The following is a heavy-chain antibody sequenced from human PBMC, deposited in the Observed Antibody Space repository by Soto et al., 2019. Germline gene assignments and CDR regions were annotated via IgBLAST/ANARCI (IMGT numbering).Heavy chain of an antibody. D-gene: IGHD3-3*01. CDR3: ARELVSGSDFWRAYNRGYFGY. CDR1: GYTFRNYG. Sequence: QVQLVQSGAAVKSPGASVKVSCKASGYTFRNYGITWVRQAPGQGLEWMAWISSYNGNTNYAQDLQGRVTMTTGTSTSTVYMELRSLTSEDTAMYYCARELVSGSDFWRAYNRGYFGYWGQGTLVTVSS. J-gene: IGHJ4*02. V-gene: IGHV1-18*01. CDR2: ISSYNGNT.